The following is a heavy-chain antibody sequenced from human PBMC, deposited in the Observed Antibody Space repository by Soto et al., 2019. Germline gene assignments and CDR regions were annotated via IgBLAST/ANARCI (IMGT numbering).Heavy chain of an antibody. CDR3: ARGGGDSYAFDI. V-gene: IGHV3-72*01. CDR1: GFTFSDHY. D-gene: IGHD2-21*01. J-gene: IGHJ3*02. Sequence: EVQLVESGGGLVQPGGSLRLSCAASGFTFSDHYMDWVRQAPGKGLEWVGRTRNKANSYTTEYAASVKGRFTISRDDSKNSLYLQMNSLKTEDTAVYYCARGGGDSYAFDILGQGTMVTVSS. CDR2: TRNKANSYTT.